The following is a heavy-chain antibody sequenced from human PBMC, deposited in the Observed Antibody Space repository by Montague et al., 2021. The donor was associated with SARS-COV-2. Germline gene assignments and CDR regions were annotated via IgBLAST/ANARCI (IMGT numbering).Heavy chain of an antibody. CDR2: IYYSGST. D-gene: IGHD3-3*01. J-gene: IGHJ4*02. V-gene: IGHV4-39*01. Sequence: SETLSLTCTVSDDSISSSSYYWAWIRQPPGKGLEWIGSIYYSGSTYYNPSLKSRVTISVDTSKKQFSLNLSSVTAADTAVLYCVRGRSGYSNPLDYWGQGTLVTVSS. CDR3: VRGRSGYSNPLDY. CDR1: DDSISSSSYY.